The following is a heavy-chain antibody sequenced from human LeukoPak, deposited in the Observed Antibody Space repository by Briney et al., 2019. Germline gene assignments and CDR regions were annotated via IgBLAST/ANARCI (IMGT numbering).Heavy chain of an antibody. D-gene: IGHD1-1*01. J-gene: IGHJ2*01. V-gene: IGHV3-23*01. Sequence: GGSLRLSCAASGFTFSTYAMTWIRQAPGKGLEWVSAIRGSGDNTYYADSVKGRFTISRDNPQNTLYLQMNSLRAEDTAVYYCAKVGTTSPWYFDLWGRGTLVTVSS. CDR3: AKVGTTSPWYFDL. CDR2: IRGSGDNT. CDR1: GFTFSTYA.